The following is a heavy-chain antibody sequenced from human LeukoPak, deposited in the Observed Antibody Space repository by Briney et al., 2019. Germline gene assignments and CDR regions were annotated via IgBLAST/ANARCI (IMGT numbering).Heavy chain of an antibody. CDR2: ISSSGSTI. CDR3: ARVHSSGWYFVWFDP. CDR1: GGSISSGDYY. Sequence: LSLTCTVSGGSISSGDYYMSWIRQAPGKGLEWVSYISSSGSTIYYADSVKGRFTISRDNAKNSLYLQMNSLRAEDTAVYYCARVHSSGWYFVWFDPWGQGTLVTVSS. D-gene: IGHD6-19*01. J-gene: IGHJ5*02. V-gene: IGHV3-11*01.